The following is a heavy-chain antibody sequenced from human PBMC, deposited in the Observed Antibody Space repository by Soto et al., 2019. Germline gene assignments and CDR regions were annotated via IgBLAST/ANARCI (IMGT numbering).Heavy chain of an antibody. J-gene: IGHJ4*02. V-gene: IGHV3-23*01. Sequence: GGSLRLSCAASGFTFSSYAMGWVRQAPGKGLEWVSLISGSGGSTYYADSVKGRFTISRDNSKNTLYLQVNSLRAEDTAVYYCAKDGRCSITNCHIDYWGQGTLVTVSS. CDR2: ISGSGGST. CDR1: GFTFSSYA. CDR3: AKDGRCSITNCHIDY. D-gene: IGHD2-2*01.